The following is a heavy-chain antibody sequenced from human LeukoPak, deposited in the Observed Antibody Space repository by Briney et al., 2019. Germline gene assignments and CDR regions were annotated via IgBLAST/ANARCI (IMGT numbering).Heavy chain of an antibody. CDR2: IYSSGSA. J-gene: IGHJ4*02. CDR3: ARMGGYSGYATH. CDR1: GGSISPYH. V-gene: IGHV4-59*08. D-gene: IGHD5-12*01. Sequence: SETLSLTCTVSGGSISPYHWSWIRQPPGKGLEWIGYIYSSGSANYNPSLKSRVTISVDTSKNQFSLKLNSVTAADTAFYYCARMGGYSGYATHWGQGTLVTVSS.